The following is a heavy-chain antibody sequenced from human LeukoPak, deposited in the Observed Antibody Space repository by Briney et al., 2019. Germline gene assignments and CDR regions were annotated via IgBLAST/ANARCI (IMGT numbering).Heavy chain of an antibody. J-gene: IGHJ4*02. CDR1: GGSIGNNRYY. CDR3: ARDRIRFGELSYFDY. Sequence: RTSETLSLTCTVSGGSIGNNRYYWRWIRQPPGKGLEWIGNIYYSGDTSYNPSLKSRVTMSVNTPKNQFSLKLSSVTAADTAVYYCARDRIRFGELSYFDYWGQGSLVTVSP. V-gene: IGHV4-39*07. D-gene: IGHD3-10*01. CDR2: IYYSGDT.